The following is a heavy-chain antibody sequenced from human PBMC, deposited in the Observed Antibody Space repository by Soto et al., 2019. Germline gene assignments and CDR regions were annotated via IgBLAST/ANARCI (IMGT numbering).Heavy chain of an antibody. CDR3: ARGVRGVITPFDP. Sequence: SETLSLTCTVSGGSISSYYWSWIRQPPGKGLEWIGYIYYSGSTNYNPSLKSRVTISVDTSKNQFSLKLSSVTAADTAVYYCARGVRGVITPFDPWGQGTLVTVSS. CDR2: IYYSGST. CDR1: GGSISSYY. V-gene: IGHV4-59*01. D-gene: IGHD3-10*01. J-gene: IGHJ5*02.